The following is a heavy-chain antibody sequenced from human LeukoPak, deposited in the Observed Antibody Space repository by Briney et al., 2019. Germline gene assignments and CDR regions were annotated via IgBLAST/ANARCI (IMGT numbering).Heavy chain of an antibody. D-gene: IGHD5-12*01. J-gene: IGHJ4*02. CDR1: GGSISSDY. CDR3: ARGGSVATVVFDY. Sequence: SETLSLTCTVSGGSISSDYWSWIRQPPGKGLEGIGYIYYSGSTHYNPSLKSRVTISVDTPKNQFSLKLSSVTAADTAVYYCARGGSVATVVFDYWGQGSLVTVSS. V-gene: IGHV4-59*08. CDR2: IYYSGST.